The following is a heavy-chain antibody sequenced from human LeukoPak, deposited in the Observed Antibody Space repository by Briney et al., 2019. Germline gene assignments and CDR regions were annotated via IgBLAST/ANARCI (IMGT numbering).Heavy chain of an antibody. D-gene: IGHD6-19*01. CDR1: GFTFSSYA. CDR3: ARDWEAVAGPFDY. Sequence: QAGRSLRLSCAASGFTFSSYAMHWVRQAPGKGLEWVAVISYDGSNKYYADSVRGRFTISRDNAKNSLYLQMNSLRDEDTAVYYCARDWEAVAGPFDYWGQGTLVAVSS. V-gene: IGHV3-30-3*01. CDR2: ISYDGSNK. J-gene: IGHJ4*02.